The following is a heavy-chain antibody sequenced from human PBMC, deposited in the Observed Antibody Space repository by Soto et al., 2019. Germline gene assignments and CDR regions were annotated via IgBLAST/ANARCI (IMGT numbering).Heavy chain of an antibody. CDR2: INPLPTSGST. D-gene: IGHD6-13*01. CDR3: ARDLAAAAY. V-gene: IGHV1-46*01. Sequence: ASVKVSCKASGYIFTNYYIHWVRQAPGQGLEWVAIINPLPTSGSTNYAQEFQGRVTVTRDTSTSTVYMELNSLRSDDTAIYYCARDLAAAAYWGQGTLVTVSS. CDR1: GYIFTNYY. J-gene: IGHJ4*02.